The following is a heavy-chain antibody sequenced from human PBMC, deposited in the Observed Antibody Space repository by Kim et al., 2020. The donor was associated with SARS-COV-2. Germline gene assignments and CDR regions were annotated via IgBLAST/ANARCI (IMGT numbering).Heavy chain of an antibody. CDR2: IYYSGST. CDR3: ARDRHGWGGSYYIDY. V-gene: IGHV4-31*03. D-gene: IGHD1-26*01. Sequence: SETLSLTCTVSGGSISSGGYYWSWIRQHPGKGLEWIGYIYYSGSTYYNPSLKSRVTISVDTSKNQFSLKLSSVTAADTAVYYCARDRHGWGGSYYIDYWGQGTLVTVSS. J-gene: IGHJ4*02. CDR1: GGSISSGGYY.